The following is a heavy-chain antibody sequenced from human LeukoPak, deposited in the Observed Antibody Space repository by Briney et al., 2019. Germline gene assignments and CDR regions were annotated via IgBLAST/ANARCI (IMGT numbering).Heavy chain of an antibody. Sequence: GGSLRLSCAASGITFSSYGMSWVRQAPGKGLEWVSSISSTGGTTYYADSVKGRFTISRDNAKNSLYLQMNSLRAEDTAVYYCARDSWFDPWGQGTLVTVSS. CDR3: ARDSWFDP. CDR1: GITFSSYG. CDR2: ISSTGGTT. V-gene: IGHV3-48*04. J-gene: IGHJ5*02.